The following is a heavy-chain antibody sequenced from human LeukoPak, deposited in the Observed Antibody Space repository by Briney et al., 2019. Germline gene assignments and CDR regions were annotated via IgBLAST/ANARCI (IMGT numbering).Heavy chain of an antibody. V-gene: IGHV5-51*01. CDR1: GYSFTTYW. CDR2: INPGDSNT. Sequence: GESLQISCKGSGYSFTTYWIAWVRQMPGEGLEWTGIINPGDSNTRYSPSFQGQVTISADKSINTAYLQWSSLKASDTAMYYCARRVTIFGVPSRLDPWGQGTLVTVSS. D-gene: IGHD3-3*01. J-gene: IGHJ5*02. CDR3: ARRVTIFGVPSRLDP.